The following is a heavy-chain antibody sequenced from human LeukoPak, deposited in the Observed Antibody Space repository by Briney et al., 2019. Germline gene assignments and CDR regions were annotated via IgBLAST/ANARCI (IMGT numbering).Heavy chain of an antibody. CDR1: GGSISSGGYY. D-gene: IGHD2-2*02. CDR3: ARRGYCSSTSCYTYYYGMDV. Sequence: SETLSLTCTVSGGSISSGGYYWSWIRQHPGKGLEWIGYIYYSGSTYYNPSLKSRVTISVDTSKNQFSLKLSSVTAADTAVYYCARRGYCSSTSCYTYYYGMDVWGQGTTVTVSS. V-gene: IGHV4-31*03. J-gene: IGHJ6*02. CDR2: IYYSGST.